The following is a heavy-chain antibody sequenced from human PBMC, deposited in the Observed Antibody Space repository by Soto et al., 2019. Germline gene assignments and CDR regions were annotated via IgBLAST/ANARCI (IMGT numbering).Heavy chain of an antibody. J-gene: IGHJ4*02. CDR3: ARHQLRFLEWSYFDY. CDR2: FYYSGKT. D-gene: IGHD3-3*01. V-gene: IGHV4-39*01. Sequence: QLQLQESGPGLVKPSETLSLSCTVSGGSITSSGFSWDWIRQPPGKGLEWIGSFYYSGKTYYNASRESRVTISADTSKNQFSLKLTSLTAADTAVYYCARHQLRFLEWSYFDYWGQGSLVTVSS. CDR1: GGSITSSGFS.